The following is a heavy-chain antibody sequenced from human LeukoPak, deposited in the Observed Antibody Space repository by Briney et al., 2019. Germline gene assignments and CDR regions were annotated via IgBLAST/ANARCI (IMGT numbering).Heavy chain of an antibody. D-gene: IGHD1-26*01. Sequence: GISWNSGSIGYADSVKGRFTISRDNAKNSLYLQMNSLRAEDTALYYCAKDIGVVGATSLDYWGQGTLVTVSS. CDR3: AKDIGVVGATSLDY. J-gene: IGHJ4*02. V-gene: IGHV3-9*01. CDR2: ISWNSGSI.